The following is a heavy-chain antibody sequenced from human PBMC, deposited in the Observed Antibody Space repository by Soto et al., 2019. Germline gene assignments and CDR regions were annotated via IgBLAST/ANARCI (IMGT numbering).Heavy chain of an antibody. CDR1: GFTFSSYS. V-gene: IGHV3-21*01. D-gene: IGHD3-3*01. CDR2: ISSSSSYI. CDR3: ARDRSSDYDFWSGSWFDP. Sequence: EVQLVESGGGLVKPGGSLRLSCAASGFTFSSYSMNWVRQAPGKGLEWVSSISSSSSYIYYADSVKGRFTISRDNAKNSLYLQMNSLRAEDTAVYYCARDRSSDYDFWSGSWFDPWGQGTLVTVSS. J-gene: IGHJ5*02.